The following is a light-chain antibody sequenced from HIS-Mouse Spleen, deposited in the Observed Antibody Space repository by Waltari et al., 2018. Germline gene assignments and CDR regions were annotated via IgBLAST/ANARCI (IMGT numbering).Light chain of an antibody. Sequence: SALTQPASVSGSPGQSITISCTGTSSDVGSSNLVSWYQQHPGKAPKLRIYEGSKRPSGVSNRFSGCKAGKTASLTISGLQAEDEADYYCCAYAGSSTWVFGGGTKLTVL. V-gene: IGLV2-23*01. CDR1: SSDVGSSNL. J-gene: IGLJ3*02. CDR3: CAYAGSSTWV. CDR2: EGS.